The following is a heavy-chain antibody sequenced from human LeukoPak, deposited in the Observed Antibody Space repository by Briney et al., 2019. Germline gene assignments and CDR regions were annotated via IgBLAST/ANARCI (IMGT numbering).Heavy chain of an antibody. Sequence: GASVKVSCKASGYIYTSYGINWVGQAPGQGLEWMGWISAYNGNTKYAQKLQGRVTMTTDTSTSTAHMELRSLRTDDTAVYYCTRGPEWFGVNVDYWGQGTLVTVSS. V-gene: IGHV1-18*01. CDR2: ISAYNGNT. CDR3: TRGPEWFGVNVDY. CDR1: GYIYTSYG. J-gene: IGHJ4*02. D-gene: IGHD3-10*01.